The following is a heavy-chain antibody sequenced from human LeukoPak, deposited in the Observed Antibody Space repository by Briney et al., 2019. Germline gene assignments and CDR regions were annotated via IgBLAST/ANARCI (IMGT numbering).Heavy chain of an antibody. V-gene: IGHV4-39*01. CDR2: IYYSEST. Sequence: SETLSLTCTVSGGSISSSSYSWGWIRQPPGKGLEWIGSIYYSESTYYNPSLKSRVTISVDTSKNQFSLKLSPVTAADTAVYYCSNTNRGWYGVGDYWSQGALVTVSS. CDR1: GGSISSSSYS. CDR3: SNTNRGWYGVGDY. J-gene: IGHJ4*02. D-gene: IGHD6-19*01.